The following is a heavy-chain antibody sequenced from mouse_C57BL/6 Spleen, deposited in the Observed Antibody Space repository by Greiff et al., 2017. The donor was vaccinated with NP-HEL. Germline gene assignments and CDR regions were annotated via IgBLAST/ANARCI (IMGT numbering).Heavy chain of an antibody. V-gene: IGHV1-22*01. CDR3: AREGIGFDY. D-gene: IGHD2-14*01. J-gene: IGHJ2*01. CDR1: GYTFTDYN. Sequence: EVQVVESGPELVKPGASVKMSCKASGYTFTDYNMHWVKQSHGKSLEWIGYINPNNGGTSYNQKFKGKATLTVNKSSSTAYMELRSLTSEDSAVYYCAREGIGFDYWGQGTTLTVSS. CDR2: INPNNGGT.